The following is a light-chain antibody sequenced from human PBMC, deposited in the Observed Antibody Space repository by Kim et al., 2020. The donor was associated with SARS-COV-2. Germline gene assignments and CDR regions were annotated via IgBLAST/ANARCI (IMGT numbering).Light chain of an antibody. CDR2: EYN. J-gene: IGLJ2*01. CDR3: QSYDSSNHVV. CDR1: SGSLVSNY. Sequence: KTVTISCTRSSGSLVSNYVQCYPQHRGSAPTTVIYEYNQRPSEVPDRYSGSIDSSSNSASLTISGLKTEDEADYYCQSYDSSNHVVFGGGTQLTVL. V-gene: IGLV6-57*03.